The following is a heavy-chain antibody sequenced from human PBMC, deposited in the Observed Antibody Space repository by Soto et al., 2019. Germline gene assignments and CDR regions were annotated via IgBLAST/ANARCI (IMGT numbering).Heavy chain of an antibody. CDR3: ARGRVGTAYFDY. CDR2: ITHSSSTI. Sequence: VQLVESGGGLVQPGGSLRLSCAASGFTFTSNSMNWVRQAPGKGLEWISYITHSSSTIYYADSVKGRFTISRDNAKNSVYLQMNSLRDEDTAVYYCARGRVGTAYFDYWGQGMLVIVSS. J-gene: IGHJ4*02. CDR1: GFTFTSNS. V-gene: IGHV3-48*02. D-gene: IGHD2-21*02.